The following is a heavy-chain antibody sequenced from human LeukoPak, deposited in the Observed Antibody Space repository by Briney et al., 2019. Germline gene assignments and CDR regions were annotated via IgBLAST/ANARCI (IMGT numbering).Heavy chain of an antibody. CDR3: ARAPQSDCGTHWYFDL. Sequence: PSETLSLTCAVYGGSFSGYYWSWIRQPPGKGLEWIGEINHSGSTNYNPSLKSRVTISIDTSKNQFSLKLSSVTAADTAVYYCARAPQSDCGTHWYFDLWGRGTLVTVSS. D-gene: IGHD2-21*02. CDR2: INHSGST. V-gene: IGHV4-34*01. CDR1: GGSFSGYY. J-gene: IGHJ2*01.